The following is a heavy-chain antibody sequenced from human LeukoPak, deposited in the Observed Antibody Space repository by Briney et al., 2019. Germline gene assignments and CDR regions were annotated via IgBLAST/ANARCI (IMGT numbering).Heavy chain of an antibody. CDR1: GYTFTSYG. D-gene: IGHD3/OR15-3a*01. CDR2: ISAYNGNT. V-gene: IGHV1-18*01. Sequence: GASVNVSCKASGYTFTSYGISWVRQAPGQGLEWMGWISAYNGNTNYAQKLQGRVTMTTDTSTSTAYMELRSLRSDDTAVYYCARDLPPWTNNWFDPWGQGTLVTVSS. J-gene: IGHJ5*02. CDR3: ARDLPPWTNNWFDP.